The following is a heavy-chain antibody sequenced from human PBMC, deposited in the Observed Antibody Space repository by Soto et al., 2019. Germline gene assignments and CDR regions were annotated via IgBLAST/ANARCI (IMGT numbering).Heavy chain of an antibody. J-gene: IGHJ5*02. CDR2: IKSDGSIT. V-gene: IGHV3-74*03. CDR3: ARDYGDYSNWFDP. Sequence: EVQLVESGGGLVQPGGSLRLSCAASGFTFSSYWMPWVRQVPGKGLVRVSRIKSDGSITKYADSVKGRLTISRDNAKNTLYLQMNSLRAEDTAVYYCARDYGDYSNWFDPWGQGTLVTVSS. CDR1: GFTFSSYW. D-gene: IGHD4-17*01.